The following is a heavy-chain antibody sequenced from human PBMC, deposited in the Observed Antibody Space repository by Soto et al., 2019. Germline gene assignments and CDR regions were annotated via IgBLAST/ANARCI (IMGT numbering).Heavy chain of an antibody. V-gene: IGHV3-30-3*01. CDR2: ISYDGSNK. D-gene: IGHD3-10*01. Sequence: GGSLRLSCAASGFTFSSYAMHWVRQAPGKGLEWVAVISYDGSNKYYADSVKGRFTISRDNSKNTLYLQMNSLRAEDTAVYYCARVWGYGSGSYPFDYWGQGTLVTVSS. CDR3: ARVWGYGSGSYPFDY. J-gene: IGHJ4*02. CDR1: GFTFSSYA.